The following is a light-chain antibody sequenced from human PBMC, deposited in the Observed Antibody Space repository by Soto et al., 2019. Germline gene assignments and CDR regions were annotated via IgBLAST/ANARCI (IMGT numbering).Light chain of an antibody. CDR2: DVS. J-gene: IGLJ1*01. CDR3: SSYTSSNTHV. CDR1: SSDIGGYNY. Sequence: QSVLTQPPSASGSPGQSVTISCTGTSSDIGGYNYVSWYQQHPGKAPKLMIYDVSNRPSGVSNRFSGSKSGNTASLTISGLQAEDEADYYCSSYTSSNTHVFGTGTKVTVL. V-gene: IGLV2-14*03.